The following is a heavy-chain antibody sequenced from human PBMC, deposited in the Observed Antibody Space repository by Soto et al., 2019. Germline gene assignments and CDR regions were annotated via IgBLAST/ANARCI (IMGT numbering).Heavy chain of an antibody. CDR1: GFTFSSYA. CDR3: GGSSDWYAWFDP. D-gene: IGHD6-19*01. CDR2: ISGSGGST. J-gene: IGHJ5*02. V-gene: IGHV3-23*01. Sequence: EVQLLESGGGLVQPGGSLRLSCAASGFTFSSYAMSWVRQAPGKGLEWVSAISGSGGSTYYADSVKGRFTISRDNSKSPLYLRMNSLRAGDTAVSYGGGSSDWYAWFDPWGQGTLVTVSS.